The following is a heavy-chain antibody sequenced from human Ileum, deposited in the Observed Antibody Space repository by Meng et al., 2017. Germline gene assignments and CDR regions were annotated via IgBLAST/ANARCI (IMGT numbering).Heavy chain of an antibody. J-gene: IGHJ4*02. D-gene: IGHD2-8*01. V-gene: IGHV4-30-4*01. CDR2: IYSNGNT. CDR3: ARAPKYSTNAVCSRPLDS. CDR1: GGSISSGYYY. Sequence: QLQLQAWGPRLLKPSQTLSLTRAGSGGSISSGYYYWSWFRPSPGKGTEWIGYIYSNGNTYSNPSLRGRLMISIDTSKSQFSLKLSSVTAADTAVYYCARAPKYSTNAVCSRPLDSWGQGTLVTVSS.